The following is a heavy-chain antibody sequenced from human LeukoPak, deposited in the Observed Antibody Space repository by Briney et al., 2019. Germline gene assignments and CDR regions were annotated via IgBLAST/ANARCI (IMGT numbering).Heavy chain of an antibody. CDR1: GGSISSGGYY. Sequence: SETLSLTCTVSGGSISSGGYYWSWIRQHPGKGLEWIGYIYYSGSTYYNPSLKSRVTISVDTSKNQFSLKLSSVTAADTAVYYCARLFFNSWYYFDYWGQGTLVTVSS. J-gene: IGHJ4*02. CDR3: ARLFFNSWYYFDY. V-gene: IGHV4-31*03. D-gene: IGHD6-13*01. CDR2: IYYSGST.